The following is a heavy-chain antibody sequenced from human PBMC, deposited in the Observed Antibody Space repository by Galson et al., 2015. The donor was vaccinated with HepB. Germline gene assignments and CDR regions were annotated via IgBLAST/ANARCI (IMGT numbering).Heavy chain of an antibody. Sequence: SLRLSCAASGFTFNSYWMSWVRQAPGKGLEWVASIKQDGSEKYYVDSVKGRFTISRDNAKESLYLQMNSLRAEDTAVYYCASDLFYYDSSGYGYYFDYWGQGTLVTVSS. D-gene: IGHD3-22*01. CDR2: IKQDGSEK. CDR3: ASDLFYYDSSGYGYYFDY. V-gene: IGHV3-7*03. J-gene: IGHJ4*02. CDR1: GFTFNSYW.